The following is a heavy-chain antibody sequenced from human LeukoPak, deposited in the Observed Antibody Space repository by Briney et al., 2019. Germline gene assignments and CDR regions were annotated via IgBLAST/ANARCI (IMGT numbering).Heavy chain of an antibody. CDR3: AKDPQQLVRYSSGWYVDY. V-gene: IGHV3-30*02. D-gene: IGHD6-19*01. CDR1: GFTFSSYG. Sequence: GGSLRLSCAASGFTFSSYGMHWVGQAPGKGLEWVSFIWYDGSNKYYADSVKGLFTISRDNSKNTLYLQMNSLRAEDTAVYYCAKDPQQLVRYSSGWYVDYWGQGTLVTVSS. J-gene: IGHJ4*02. CDR2: IWYDGSNK.